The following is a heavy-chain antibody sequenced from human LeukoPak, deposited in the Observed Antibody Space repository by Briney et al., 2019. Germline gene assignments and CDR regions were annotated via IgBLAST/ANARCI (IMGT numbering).Heavy chain of an antibody. J-gene: IGHJ4*02. CDR1: GGSFSGYY. CDR2: INHSGST. Sequence: PSETLSLTCAVYGGSFSGYYWSWIRQPPGKGLEWIGEINHSGSTNYNPSLKSRVTISVDTSKNQFSLKLSSVTAADTAVYYCARAVRRAYYDSSGRFDYWGQGTLVTVSS. D-gene: IGHD3-22*01. V-gene: IGHV4-34*01. CDR3: ARAVRRAYYDSSGRFDY.